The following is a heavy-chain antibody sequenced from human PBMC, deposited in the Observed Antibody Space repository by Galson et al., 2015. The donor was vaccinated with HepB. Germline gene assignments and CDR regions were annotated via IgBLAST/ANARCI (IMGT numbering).Heavy chain of an antibody. J-gene: IGHJ3*02. D-gene: IGHD1-1*01. Sequence: SLRLSCAASGFTFDDYAMHWVRQAPGKGLEWVSGISWNSGSIGYADSVKGRFTISRDNAKNSLYLQMNSLRAEDTALYYCAKDIRWQLERRGQRASAFDIWRQGTMVTVSS. CDR1: GFTFDDYA. CDR3: AKDIRWQLERRGQRASAFDI. V-gene: IGHV3-9*01. CDR2: ISWNSGSI.